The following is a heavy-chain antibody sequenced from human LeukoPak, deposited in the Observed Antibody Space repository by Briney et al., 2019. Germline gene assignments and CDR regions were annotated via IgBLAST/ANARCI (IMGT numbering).Heavy chain of an antibody. V-gene: IGHV4-34*01. CDR2: INHSGST. Sequence: SETLSLTCGVYGGSFSLYYWSWIRQPPGKGLEWIGEINHSGSTNYNPSLKSRVTISVDTSKNQFSLKLSSVTAADTAVYYCAREYYDILTGYYLSYQRPYYFDYWGQGTLVTVSS. CDR1: GGSFSLYY. CDR3: AREYYDILTGYYLSYQRPYYFDY. D-gene: IGHD3-9*01. J-gene: IGHJ4*02.